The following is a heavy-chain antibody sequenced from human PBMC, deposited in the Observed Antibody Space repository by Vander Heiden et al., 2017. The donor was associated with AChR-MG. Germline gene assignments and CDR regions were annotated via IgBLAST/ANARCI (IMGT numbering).Heavy chain of an antibody. D-gene: IGHD3-22*01. CDR1: GDSMDTYY. Sequence: QVQLQESGPGLLKASEALSLTCTVSGDSMDTYYWAWIRQPPGKRLEWIGYIHDSGTTYYNPSLKSRVTMLLDTSKNQFSLSLSSMTAADTGMYYCARVGIKGVPPDYWGQGTQVTVSS. CDR3: ARVGIKGVPPDY. CDR2: IHDSGTT. V-gene: IGHV4-59*01. J-gene: IGHJ4*02.